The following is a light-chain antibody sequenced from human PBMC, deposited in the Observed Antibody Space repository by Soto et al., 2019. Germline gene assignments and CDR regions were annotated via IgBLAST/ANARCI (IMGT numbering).Light chain of an antibody. J-gene: IGKJ2*01. V-gene: IGKV3-20*01. CDR2: AAS. CDR3: QLFGSSPRYT. Sequence: EIVLTQSPGTLSLSPGERATLSCRTSESVTSTYLAWYQQKPGQPPRLLIYAASSRASGIPDRFSGSGSGTDVTLTISRLEPEDFAVYYCQLFGSSPRYTFGRGTQLEIK. CDR1: ESVTSTY.